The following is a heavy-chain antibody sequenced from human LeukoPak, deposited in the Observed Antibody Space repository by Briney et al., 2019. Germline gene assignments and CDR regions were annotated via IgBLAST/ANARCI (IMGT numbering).Heavy chain of an antibody. J-gene: IGHJ4*02. CDR2: ISGSCCST. CDR3: AKDLYYYDSSGYYFDY. Sequence: GGSLSLPCAASGFTFSSYAMRGVRQAPARGLEGVAGISGSCCSTYYADSVKGRFTISRDNSKNTLYLQMNSLRAEDTAVYYCAKDLYYYDSSGYYFDYWGQGTLVTVS. V-gene: IGHV3-23*01. CDR1: GFTFSSYA. D-gene: IGHD3-22*01.